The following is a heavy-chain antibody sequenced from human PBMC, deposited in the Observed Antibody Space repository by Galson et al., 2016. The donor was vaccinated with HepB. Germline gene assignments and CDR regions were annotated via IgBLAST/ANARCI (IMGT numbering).Heavy chain of an antibody. CDR1: GLTLNNFV. CDR2: ISVSGDHV. D-gene: IGHD5-24*01. J-gene: IGHJ4*02. V-gene: IGHV3-23*01. Sequence: SLRLSCAASGLTLNNFVINWIRQAPGKGLHWVSGISVSGDHVYYAHSVKGRPTIYRENSKNTVYLQMNSLRAEDTAVYYCGRGSSGDVYNFGAYWGQGTRVTVSS. CDR3: GRGSSGDVYNFGAY.